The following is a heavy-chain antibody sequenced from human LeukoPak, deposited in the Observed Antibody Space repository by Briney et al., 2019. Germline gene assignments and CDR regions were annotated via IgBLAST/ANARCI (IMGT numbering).Heavy chain of an antibody. J-gene: IGHJ6*02. CDR2: ISSSSSYT. CDR3: ARDLGGYGDDYYYGMDV. CDR1: GFTLSDYY. V-gene: IGHV3-11*05. D-gene: IGHD4-17*01. Sequence: GGSLRLSCAASGFTLSDYYMSWIRQAPGKGLEWVSYISSSSSYTNYADSVKGRFTISRDNAKNSLYLQMNSLRAEDTAVYYCARDLGGYGDDYYYGMDVWGQGTTVTVSS.